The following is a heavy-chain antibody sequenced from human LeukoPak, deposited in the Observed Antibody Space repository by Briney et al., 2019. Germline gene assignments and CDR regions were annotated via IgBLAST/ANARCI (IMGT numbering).Heavy chain of an antibody. CDR3: ARDRDGSGTGYYYYYGMDV. D-gene: IGHD3-10*01. V-gene: IGHV3-33*08. CDR1: GNYW. Sequence: PGGSLRLSCAASGNYWMHWVRQAPGKGLEWVAVIWYDGSNKYYADSVKGRFTISRDNSKNTLYLQMNSLRAEDTAVYYCARDRDGSGTGYYYYYGMDVWGQGTTVTVSS. J-gene: IGHJ6*02. CDR2: IWYDGSNK.